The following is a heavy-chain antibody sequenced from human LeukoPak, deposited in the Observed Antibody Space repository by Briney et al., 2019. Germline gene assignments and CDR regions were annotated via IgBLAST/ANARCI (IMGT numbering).Heavy chain of an antibody. V-gene: IGHV3-7*01. Sequence: GGSLRLSCAASGFTFSSYWMSWVRQAPGKGLEWLANIKEDGSDKYYVDSVKGRFTISRDNAKNSLYLQMNNLRVEDTAVYYCARAGYTSGYDHWGQGTLVTVSS. D-gene: IGHD6-19*01. J-gene: IGHJ5*02. CDR2: IKEDGSDK. CDR1: GFTFSSYW. CDR3: ARAGYTSGYDH.